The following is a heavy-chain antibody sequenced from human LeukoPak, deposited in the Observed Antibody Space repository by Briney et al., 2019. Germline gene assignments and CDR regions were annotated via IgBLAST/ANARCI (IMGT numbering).Heavy chain of an antibody. Sequence: RASETLSLTCTVSGGSISSSSYYWGWIRQPPGKGLEWIGSIYYSGSTYYNPSLKSRVTISVDTSKNQFSLKLSSVTAADTAVYYCARDRGDGDYLFDIWGQGTMVTVSS. CDR2: IYYSGST. CDR3: ARDRGDGDYLFDI. CDR1: GGSISSSSYY. V-gene: IGHV4-39*07. D-gene: IGHD4-17*01. J-gene: IGHJ3*02.